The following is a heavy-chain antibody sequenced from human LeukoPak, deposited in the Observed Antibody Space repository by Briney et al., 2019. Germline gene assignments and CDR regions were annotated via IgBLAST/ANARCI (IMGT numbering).Heavy chain of an antibody. J-gene: IGHJ3*02. CDR1: GYTFIDYY. Sequence: ASVKVSCKASGYTFIDYYMHWVREAPGQGLEWMGGINPYSDDAQYAQKFQGRVTMTRDTSTSTAYMEVSRLRSDDTAVYYCARCDYRRHAFVIWGQGTMITVSS. D-gene: IGHD2-21*01. CDR2: INPYSDDA. CDR3: ARCDYRRHAFVI. V-gene: IGHV1-2*02.